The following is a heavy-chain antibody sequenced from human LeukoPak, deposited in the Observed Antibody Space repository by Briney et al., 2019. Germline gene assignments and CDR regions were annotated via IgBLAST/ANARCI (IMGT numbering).Heavy chain of an antibody. CDR2: IYPGDSDT. CDR3: ARRDGYCSSTSCYADYYYGMDV. Sequence: GESLKISCKGSGYNFTNFWIGWVRQMPGKGLEWMGIIYPGDSDTTYSPSFQGQVTISADKSISTAYLQWSSLKASDTAMYYCARRDGYCSSTSCYADYYYGMDVWGQGTTVIVSS. D-gene: IGHD2-2*01. V-gene: IGHV5-51*01. CDR1: GYNFTNFW. J-gene: IGHJ6*02.